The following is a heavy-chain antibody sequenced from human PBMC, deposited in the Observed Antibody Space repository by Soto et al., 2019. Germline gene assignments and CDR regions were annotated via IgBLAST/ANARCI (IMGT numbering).Heavy chain of an antibody. CDR1: GGSISSGGYY. CDR3: ARTMVRGKKHNWFDP. CDR2: IYYSGST. Sequence: PSETLSLTCTVSGGSISSGGYYWSWIRQHPGKGLEWIGYIYYSGSTYYNPSLKSRVTISVETSKSQFSLRLSSVTAADTAVYYCARTMVRGKKHNWFDPWGQGTLVTVSS. J-gene: IGHJ5*01. D-gene: IGHD3-10*01. V-gene: IGHV4-31*03.